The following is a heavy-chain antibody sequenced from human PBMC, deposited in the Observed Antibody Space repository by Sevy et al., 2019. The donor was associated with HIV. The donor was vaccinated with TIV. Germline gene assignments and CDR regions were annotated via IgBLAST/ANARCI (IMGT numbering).Heavy chain of an antibody. CDR1: GFTFPIYS. CDR2: ISYDGNYK. CDR3: ARFAVEYCTNDCYHRFDH. V-gene: IGHV3-30*04. D-gene: IGHD2-8*01. J-gene: IGHJ4*02. Sequence: GGSLRLSCVASGFTFPIYSVLWVRQAPGKGLEWLTLISYDGNYKYYADSVKGRFTISRDNSNDNLYLQMSSLRVEDTALYFCARFAVEYCTNDCYHRFDHWGLGTLVTVSS.